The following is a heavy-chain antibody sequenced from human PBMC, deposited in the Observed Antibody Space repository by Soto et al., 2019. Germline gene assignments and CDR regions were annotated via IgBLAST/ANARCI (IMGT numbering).Heavy chain of an antibody. V-gene: IGHV3-9*01. J-gene: IGHJ6*04. Sequence: GGSLRLSCAASGFTFDDYAMHWVRQAPGKGLEWVSGISWNSGSIGYADSVKGRFTISRDNDKNSLYLQMNSLRAEDTALYYCAKDITKGLYGGKPDVWGKGTTVTVSS. CDR3: AKDITKGLYGGKPDV. CDR1: GFTFDDYA. CDR2: ISWNSGSI. D-gene: IGHD4-17*01.